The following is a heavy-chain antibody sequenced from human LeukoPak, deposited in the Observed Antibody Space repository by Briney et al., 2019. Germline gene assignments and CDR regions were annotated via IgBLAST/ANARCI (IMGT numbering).Heavy chain of an antibody. J-gene: IGHJ5*02. CDR3: ARGHLQAPVYSTSWYRASNWFDP. D-gene: IGHD6-13*01. CDR2: INPNSGGT. Sequence: ASVKVSCKASGYTFTGYYMHWVRQAPGQGLEWMGWINPNSGGTNYAQKFQGRVTMTRDTSISTAYMELSRLRSDDTAVYYCARGHLQAPVYSTSWYRASNWFDPWGQGTLVTVSS. CDR1: GYTFTGYY. V-gene: IGHV1-2*02.